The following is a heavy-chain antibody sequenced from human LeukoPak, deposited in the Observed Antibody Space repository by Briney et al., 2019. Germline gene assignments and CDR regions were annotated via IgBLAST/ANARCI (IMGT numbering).Heavy chain of an antibody. Sequence: SETLSLTCTVSGGSISGYYWTWIRQPPGEALEYIGCIYYTGSTNYNTSLNSRVTISVDTSKNQFALKLSSVTAADTAVYYCARVVGGVGLDYWGQGTLVTVSS. V-gene: IGHV4-59*12. J-gene: IGHJ4*02. D-gene: IGHD3-16*01. CDR3: ARVVGGVGLDY. CDR1: GGSISGYY. CDR2: IYYTGST.